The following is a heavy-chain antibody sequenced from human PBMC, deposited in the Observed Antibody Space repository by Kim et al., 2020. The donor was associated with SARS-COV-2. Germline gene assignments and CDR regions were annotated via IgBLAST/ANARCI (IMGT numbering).Heavy chain of an antibody. Sequence: ASVKVSCKASGYTFTSYAMNWVRQAPGQGLEWMGWINTNTGNPTYAQGFTGRFVFSLDTSVSTAYLQISSLKAEDTAVYYCARETWIRLWPRPYYYCGMDGSGQGATVAVSS. CDR3: ARETWIRLWPRPYYYCGMDG. D-gene: IGHD5-18*01. CDR1: GYTFTSYA. J-gene: IGHJ6*01. V-gene: IGHV7-4-1*02. CDR2: INTNTGNP.